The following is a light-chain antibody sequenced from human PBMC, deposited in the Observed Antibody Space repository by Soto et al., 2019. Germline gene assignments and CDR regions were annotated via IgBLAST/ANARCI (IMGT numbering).Light chain of an antibody. Sequence: QSALAQPPSVSAAPGQKVIISCSGSSFNIGNNYVSWYQQLPGTAPKLLIYDNNKRPSGIPDRFSGSKSGTSATLAITGLQTADEADYYCGAWESSLNPYVFGTGTKVTVL. J-gene: IGLJ1*01. CDR2: DNN. V-gene: IGLV1-51*01. CDR1: SFNIGNNY. CDR3: GAWESSLNPYV.